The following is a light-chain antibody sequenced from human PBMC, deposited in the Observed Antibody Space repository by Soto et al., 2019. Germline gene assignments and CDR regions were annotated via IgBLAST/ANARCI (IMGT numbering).Light chain of an antibody. J-gene: IGKJ2*01. CDR3: QQYDYYPYT. V-gene: IGKV1-5*03. CDR1: QSISSW. Sequence: DIQMTQSPSTLSASVGDRVTITCRASQSISSWLAWYQQKPGEAPKILIYKASSLDSGVPSRFSGSGSGTEFTLTISSLLPDDFATYYCQQYDYYPYTFGQGTKLEIK. CDR2: KAS.